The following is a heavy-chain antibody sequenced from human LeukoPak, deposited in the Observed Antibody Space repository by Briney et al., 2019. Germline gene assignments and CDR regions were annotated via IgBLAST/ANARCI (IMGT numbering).Heavy chain of an antibody. CDR1: GFAFSSNY. D-gene: IGHD6-19*01. CDR3: ARVRVAQWLVLIASYYFYY. J-gene: IGHJ4*02. CDR2: IYSGGST. Sequence: GALRLSCGASGFAFSSNYMRWGRQEPGKGLEGGSVIYSGGSTYYADSVQGRFTISRDKYKKKVYIQKNSLRDEDAAVYYCARVRVAQWLVLIASYYFYYWGQGTLVTVSS. V-gene: IGHV3-53*01.